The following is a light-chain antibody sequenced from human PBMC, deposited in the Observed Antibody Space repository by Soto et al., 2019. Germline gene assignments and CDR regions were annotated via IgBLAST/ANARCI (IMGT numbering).Light chain of an antibody. J-gene: IGKJ1*01. CDR2: DAS. CDR3: QQFHTFPGT. V-gene: IGKV1-33*01. CDR1: QDISVY. Sequence: DIQMTQSPSSLSASVGDRVTITCQASQDISVYLNWYQQKPGKAPKLLISDASNLETGVPSRFSGSGSGTDFTFSISSLQPEDFATYYCQQFHTFPGTFGQGTKVEIK.